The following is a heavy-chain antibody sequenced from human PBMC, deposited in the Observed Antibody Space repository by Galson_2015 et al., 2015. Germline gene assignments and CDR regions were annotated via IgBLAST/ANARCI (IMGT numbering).Heavy chain of an antibody. CDR3: ARGPAYNNILTGYYGYMDV. Sequence: GYTFTSYYMHWVRQAPGQGLEWMGIINPSGGSTTFARKFQGRVTMTRDTSTSTVYMELSSLRSEDTAVYYCARGPAYNNILTGYYGYMDVWVKGTTVTVSS. D-gene: IGHD3-9*01. CDR2: INPSGGST. J-gene: IGHJ6*03. V-gene: IGHV1-46*01. CDR1: GYTFTSYY.